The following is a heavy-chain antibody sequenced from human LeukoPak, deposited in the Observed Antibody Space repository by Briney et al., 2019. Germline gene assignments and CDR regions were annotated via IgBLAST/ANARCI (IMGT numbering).Heavy chain of an antibody. V-gene: IGHV3-49*04. CDR2: IRSKAYGGTT. Sequence: GGSLRLSCTASGFTFGDYAMSWVRQAPGKGLEWVGFIRSKAYGGTTEYAASVKGRFTISRDDSKSIAYLQMNSPKTEDTAVYYCWGNYYYYMDVWGKGTTVTVSS. CDR1: GFTFGDYA. CDR3: WGNYYYYMDV. D-gene: IGHD7-27*01. J-gene: IGHJ6*03.